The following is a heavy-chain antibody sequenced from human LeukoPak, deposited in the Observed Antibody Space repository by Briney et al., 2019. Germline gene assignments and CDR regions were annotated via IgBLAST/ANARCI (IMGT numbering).Heavy chain of an antibody. Sequence: SETLSLTCTVSGGSISSYYWSWIRQPPGKGLEWIGYIYHSGSTYYNPSLKSRVTISVDRSKNQFSLKLSSVTAADTAVYYCARGGWPQGDAFDIWGRGTMVAVSS. CDR3: ARGGWPQGDAFDI. D-gene: IGHD2-15*01. CDR2: IYHSGST. J-gene: IGHJ3*02. CDR1: GGSISSYY. V-gene: IGHV4-59*12.